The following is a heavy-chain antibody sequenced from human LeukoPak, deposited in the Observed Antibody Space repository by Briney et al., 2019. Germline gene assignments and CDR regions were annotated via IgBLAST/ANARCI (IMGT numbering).Heavy chain of an antibody. D-gene: IGHD3-3*01. CDR3: ARERITIFGVVITIFDY. J-gene: IGHJ4*02. CDR1: GGTFSSYA. Sequence: SVKVSCKASGGTFSSYAISWVRQAPGQGLEWMGRIIPIFGTANYAQKFQGRVTITTDEFTSTAYMELSSLRSEDTAVYYCARERITIFGVVITIFDYWGQGTLVTVSS. V-gene: IGHV1-69*05. CDR2: IIPIFGTA.